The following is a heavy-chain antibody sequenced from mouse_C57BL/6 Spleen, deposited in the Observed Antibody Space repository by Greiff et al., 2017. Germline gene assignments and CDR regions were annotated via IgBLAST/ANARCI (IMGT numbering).Heavy chain of an antibody. V-gene: IGHV5-4*03. J-gene: IGHJ1*03. CDR1: GFTFSSYA. CDR3: ATYGLHIPTVYFGV. D-gene: IGHD1-2*01. Sequence: EVMLVESGGGLVQPGGSLKLSCAASGFTFSSYAMSWVRQTPDKRLQWVATISDGGSYTYYPDNVKGRFTISRDNAKNNLYLQMRNLKSEDTAMYYCATYGLHIPTVYFGVWGTGTTVTVSS. CDR2: ISDGGSYT.